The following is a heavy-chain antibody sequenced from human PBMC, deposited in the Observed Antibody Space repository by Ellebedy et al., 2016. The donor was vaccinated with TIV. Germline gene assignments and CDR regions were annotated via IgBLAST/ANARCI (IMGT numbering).Heavy chain of an antibody. CDR1: GFSFSTYA. J-gene: IGHJ4*02. Sequence: GESLKISXAASGFSFSTYAMNWVRQAPGKGLQWISYISADGTTISYADSVRGRFTISRDNAKNSLYLEMSSLRDDDTAMYYCTRWGSTGWADYWGQGTLVTVSS. V-gene: IGHV3-48*02. CDR3: TRWGSTGWADY. CDR2: ISADGTTI. D-gene: IGHD6-19*01.